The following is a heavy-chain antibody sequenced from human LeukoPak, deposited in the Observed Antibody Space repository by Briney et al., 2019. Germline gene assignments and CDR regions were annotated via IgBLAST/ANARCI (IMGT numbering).Heavy chain of an antibody. Sequence: GGSLRLSCAASGFTLSSYSMNWVRQAPGKGLEWVSYISSSSSTIYYADSVKGRFTISRDNSKNTLYLQMNSLRAEDTAVYYCAKDRSDFWSGYYTLYYYGMDVWGQGTTVTVSS. CDR2: ISSSSSTI. V-gene: IGHV3-48*01. J-gene: IGHJ6*02. CDR3: AKDRSDFWSGYYTLYYYGMDV. CDR1: GFTLSSYS. D-gene: IGHD3-3*01.